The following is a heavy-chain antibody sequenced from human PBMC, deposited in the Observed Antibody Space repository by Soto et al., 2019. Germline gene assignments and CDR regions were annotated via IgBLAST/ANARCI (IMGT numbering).Heavy chain of an antibody. D-gene: IGHD6-13*01. J-gene: IGHJ3*02. V-gene: IGHV1-69*12. CDR2: IIPIFSTT. CDR3: AREVAADGTFREDVFDI. Sequence: QVHLVQSGAEVKKPGSSVKVSCKASGGTFSNHAINWVRQAPGQGLEWMGRIIPIFSTTNYAQKFQGRVTFTADESTLTAYMEVSSLKHDDTAVYYCAREVAADGTFREDVFDIWGQGTLVTVSS. CDR1: GGTFSNHA.